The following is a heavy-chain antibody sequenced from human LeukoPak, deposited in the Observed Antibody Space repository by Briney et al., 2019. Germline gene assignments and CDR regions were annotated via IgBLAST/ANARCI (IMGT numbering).Heavy chain of an antibody. D-gene: IGHD4-17*01. CDR2: INHSGST. V-gene: IGHV4-34*01. CDR1: GGSFSGYY. CDR3: ARRTGYGDYRRPYHSYNWFDP. J-gene: IGHJ5*02. Sequence: SETLSLTCAVYGGSFSGYYWSWIRQPPGKGLEWIGEINHSGSTNYNPSLKSRVTISVDTSKNQFSLKLSSVTAADTAVYYCARRTGYGDYRRPYHSYNWFDPWGQGTLVTVSS.